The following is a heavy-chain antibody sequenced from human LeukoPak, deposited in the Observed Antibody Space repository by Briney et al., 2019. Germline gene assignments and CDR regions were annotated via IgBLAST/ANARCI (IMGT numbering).Heavy chain of an antibody. V-gene: IGHV4-34*01. J-gene: IGHJ3*02. CDR1: GGSFSGYY. CDR2: INHSGST. D-gene: IGHD2-8*01. CDR3: ARYLTATDAFDI. Sequence: SETLSLTCAVYGGSFSGYYWSWIRQPPGKGLEWIGEINHSGSTNYNPSLKSRVTISVDTSKNQFSLKLSSVTAADTAVYYCARYLTATDAFDIWGQGTMVTVPS.